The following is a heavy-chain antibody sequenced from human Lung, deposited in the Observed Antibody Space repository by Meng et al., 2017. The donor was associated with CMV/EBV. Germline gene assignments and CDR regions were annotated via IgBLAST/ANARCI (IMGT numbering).Heavy chain of an antibody. J-gene: IGHJ1*01. Sequence: SVXVSCKASGGTFNSYVIYWVRQAPGQGLEWMGGITPISATVNYAQRFQGRVTLTTDESTNTAYMELTGLRSDDTAVYFCARWSISIQHWGQGTLVTSPQ. V-gene: IGHV1-69*05. D-gene: IGHD3-3*02. CDR3: ARWSISIQH. CDR1: GGTFNSYV. CDR2: ITPISATV.